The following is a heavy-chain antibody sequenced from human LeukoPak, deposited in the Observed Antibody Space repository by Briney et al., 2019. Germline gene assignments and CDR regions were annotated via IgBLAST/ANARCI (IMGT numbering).Heavy chain of an antibody. CDR2: INAGNGNT. CDR3: ARREWLVRRPDY. V-gene: IGHV1-3*01. D-gene: IGHD6-19*01. Sequence: ASVKVSCKASGYTFTSYAMHWVRQAPGQRLEWMGWINAGNGNTKYSQKFQGRVTITRDTSASTAYMELSSLRPEDTAVYYCARREWLVRRPDYWGQGTLVTVSS. J-gene: IGHJ4*02. CDR1: GYTFTSYA.